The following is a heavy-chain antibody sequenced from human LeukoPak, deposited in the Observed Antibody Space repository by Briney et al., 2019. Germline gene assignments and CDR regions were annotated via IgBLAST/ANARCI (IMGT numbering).Heavy chain of an antibody. J-gene: IGHJ6*04. V-gene: IGHV3-53*01. CDR2: IYSGGDT. CDR3: AELGITMIGGV. D-gene: IGHD3-10*02. Sequence: QSGGSLRLSCAASGFTVSSNYMSWVRQAPGKGLEWVSVIYSGGDTYYVDSVKGRFTISRDDAKNSLYLQMNSLRAEDTAVYYCAELGITMIGGVWGKGTTVTISS. CDR1: GFTVSSNY.